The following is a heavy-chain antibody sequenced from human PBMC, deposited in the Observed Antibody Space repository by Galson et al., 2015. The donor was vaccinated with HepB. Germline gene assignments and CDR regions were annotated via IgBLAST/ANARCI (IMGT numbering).Heavy chain of an antibody. Sequence: SLRLSCAASGFTFSSYWMHWVRQAPGKGLVWDSRINSDGSSTSYADSVKGRFTISRDNAKNTLYLQMNSLRVEDTAVYYCARVGSSSWYEYEDYWGQGTLVTVSS. J-gene: IGHJ4*02. CDR3: ARVGSSSWYEYEDY. CDR2: INSDGSST. V-gene: IGHV3-74*01. CDR1: GFTFSSYW. D-gene: IGHD6-13*01.